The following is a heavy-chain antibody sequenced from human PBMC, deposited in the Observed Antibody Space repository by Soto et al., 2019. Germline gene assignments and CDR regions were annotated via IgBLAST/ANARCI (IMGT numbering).Heavy chain of an antibody. CDR2: ISSSGNTI. D-gene: IGHD4-17*01. J-gene: IGHJ6*02. Sequence: EVQLVESGGGLVQPGGSLRLSCAASGFTFSSYEMNWVRQAPGKGLEWVSYISSSGNTIYYADSVKGRFTISRDNAKSSLYLQMTSLRAEDTAVYYCARGDPYGDYVGYYYYYYALDVWGQGTTVTVSS. CDR1: GFTFSSYE. V-gene: IGHV3-48*03. CDR3: ARGDPYGDYVGYYYYYYALDV.